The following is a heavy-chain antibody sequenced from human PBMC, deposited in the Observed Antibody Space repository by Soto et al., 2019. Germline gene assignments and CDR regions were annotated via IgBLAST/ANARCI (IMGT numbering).Heavy chain of an antibody. D-gene: IGHD3-22*01. CDR3: ARVAPYYYDSSGYLWEGYYFDY. CDR2: IYYSGST. CDR1: GGSISSYY. V-gene: IGHV4-59*01. J-gene: IGHJ4*02. Sequence: PSETLSLTCTVSGGSISSYYWSWIRQPPGKGLEWIGYIYYSGSTNYNPSLKSRVTIPVDTSKNQFSLKLSSVTAADTAVYYCARVAPYYYDSSGYLWEGYYFDYWGQGTLVTVSS.